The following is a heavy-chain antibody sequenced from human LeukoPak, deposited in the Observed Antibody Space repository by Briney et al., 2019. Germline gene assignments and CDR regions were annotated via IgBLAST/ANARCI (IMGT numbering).Heavy chain of an antibody. CDR3: AKDLHHYGDYTY. D-gene: IGHD4-17*01. V-gene: IGHV3-23*01. Sequence: PGGSLRLSCAASGFTFSSYAMSWVRQAPGKGLEWVSAISGSGGSTYYADSVKGRFTTSRDNSKNTLYLQMNSLRAEDTAVYYCAKDLHHYGDYTYWGQGTLVTVSS. J-gene: IGHJ4*02. CDR1: GFTFSSYA. CDR2: ISGSGGST.